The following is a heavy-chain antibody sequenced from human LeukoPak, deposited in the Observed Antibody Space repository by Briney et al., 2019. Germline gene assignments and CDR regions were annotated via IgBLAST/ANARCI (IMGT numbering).Heavy chain of an antibody. V-gene: IGHV4-4*07. CDR2: IYASGST. Sequence: PSETLSLTCTVSGGSISSYYWSWIRQPAGKGLEWIGRIYASGSTNYNPSLKSRVTMSVDTSKNQFSLKLSSVTAADTAVYYCARNAYYYGSGSYEDYYYYYYMDVWGKGTTVTVSS. CDR1: GGSISSYY. J-gene: IGHJ6*03. D-gene: IGHD3-10*01. CDR3: ARNAYYYGSGSYEDYYYYYYMDV.